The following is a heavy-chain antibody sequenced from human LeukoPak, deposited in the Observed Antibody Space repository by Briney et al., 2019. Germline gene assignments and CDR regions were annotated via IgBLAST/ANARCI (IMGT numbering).Heavy chain of an antibody. CDR3: ARLRLPDGNNYGDYALDY. Sequence: SETESLTCTVYGYSISSAYSWGGIRQPPGKGLEWLGSLNHGGNTYYNPSLKSRVTISMDTSKNQFSLRLTSVTAADTAMYYCARLRLPDGNNYGDYALDYWGQGTLLTVSS. CDR2: LNHGGNT. D-gene: IGHD4-17*01. CDR1: GYSISSAYS. V-gene: IGHV4-38-2*02. J-gene: IGHJ4*02.